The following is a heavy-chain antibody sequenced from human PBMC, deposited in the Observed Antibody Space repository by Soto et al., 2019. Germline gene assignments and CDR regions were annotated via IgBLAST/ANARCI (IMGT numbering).Heavy chain of an antibody. D-gene: IGHD3-10*01. CDR1: GFTFSNAW. CDR3: TTDSYITETPVRLDY. Sequence: GGSLRLSCAASGFTFSNAWINWVRQAPGKGLEWVGRVKSKTHGGTTDFAASVKGRFAISRDDSISMAFMRMNSLKIEDTAVYYCTTDSYITETPVRLDYGGHEPLFTVS. V-gene: IGHV3-15*07. J-gene: IGHJ4*01. CDR2: VKSKTHGGTT.